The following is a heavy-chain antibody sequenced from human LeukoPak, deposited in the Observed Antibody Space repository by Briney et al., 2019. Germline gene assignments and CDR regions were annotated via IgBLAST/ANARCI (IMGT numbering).Heavy chain of an antibody. CDR3: ARGGITTVRGVIISGNTVLKD. CDR2: ISAYNGNT. Sequence: ASVKVSCKASGYTFTSYGISWVRQAPGQGLEWMGWISAYNGNTNYAQKLQGRVTMTTDTSTSTAYMELRSLRSDDTAVYYRARGGITTVRGVIISGNTVLKDWGQGTLVTVSS. J-gene: IGHJ4*02. D-gene: IGHD3-10*01. CDR1: GYTFTSYG. V-gene: IGHV1-18*04.